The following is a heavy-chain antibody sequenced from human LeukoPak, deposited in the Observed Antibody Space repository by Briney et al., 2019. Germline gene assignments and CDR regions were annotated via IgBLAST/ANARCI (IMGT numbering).Heavy chain of an antibody. CDR1: GFNVSTNY. V-gene: IGHV3-53*05. Sequence: GGSLRLSCAASGFNVSTNYMRWVRQAPGKGLEWVSNICTVCSTYYADSVQGRFIISRDNSKNTLYLQMNSLRAEDTAVYYCAKDLYSYDSSGYLFDYWGQGTLVTVSS. J-gene: IGHJ4*02. CDR2: ICTVCST. D-gene: IGHD3-22*01. CDR3: AKDLYSYDSSGYLFDY.